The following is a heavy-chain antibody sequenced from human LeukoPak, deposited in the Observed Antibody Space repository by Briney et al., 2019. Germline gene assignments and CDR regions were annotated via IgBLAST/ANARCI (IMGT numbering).Heavy chain of an antibody. Sequence: GGSLRLSCAASGFTFSSYSMNWVRQAPGKGLEWVSSISSSSSYIYYADSVKGRFTISRDNAKNSLYLQMNSLRAEDTAVYYCAVLRGANGEFYYYYYTDVWGKGTTVTVSS. J-gene: IGHJ6*03. V-gene: IGHV3-21*01. CDR1: GFTFSSYS. D-gene: IGHD1-26*01. CDR2: ISSSSSYI. CDR3: AVLRGANGEFYYYYYTDV.